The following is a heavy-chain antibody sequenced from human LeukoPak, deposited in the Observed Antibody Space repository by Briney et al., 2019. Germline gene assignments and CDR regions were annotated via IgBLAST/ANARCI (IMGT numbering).Heavy chain of an antibody. J-gene: IGHJ4*02. Sequence: PSETLSLTCAVSCGSISSYYWSWIRQSPGRGLEWIGYFYNSGRTIYNPSLKTRVTISADTSKNQFSLELNSVTAADTAVYYCARSTSWGTATGYFDYWGQGTLVTVSP. V-gene: IGHV4-59*01. D-gene: IGHD2-15*01. CDR2: FYNSGRT. CDR1: CGSISSYY. CDR3: ARSTSWGTATGYFDY.